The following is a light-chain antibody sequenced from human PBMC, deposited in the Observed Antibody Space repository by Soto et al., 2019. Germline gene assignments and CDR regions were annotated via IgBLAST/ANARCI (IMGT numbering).Light chain of an antibody. CDR2: AAS. V-gene: IGKV1-16*02. CDR1: QDIRDY. CDR3: QQYNSYPPT. J-gene: IGKJ2*01. Sequence: DIQMTQSPSSLSASVGDRVTISCRASQDIRDYLAWFQQKPGKPPKTLIYAASSLQPGVPSKFSGSGSGTDFTLTISSLQPEDFATYYCQQYNSYPPTFGKGTRLDI.